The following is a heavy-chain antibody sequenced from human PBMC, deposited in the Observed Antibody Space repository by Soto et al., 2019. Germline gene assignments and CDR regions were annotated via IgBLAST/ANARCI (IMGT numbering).Heavy chain of an antibody. CDR2: IYYSGST. Sequence: SETLSLTCTVSGGSISSGDYYWSWIRQPPGKGLEWIGYIYYSGSTYYNPSLKSRVTISVDTSENQFSLKLSSVTAADTAVYYCARMKYYYDSSGYFDYWGQGTLVTVSS. D-gene: IGHD3-22*01. J-gene: IGHJ4*02. CDR1: GGSISSGDYY. CDR3: ARMKYYYDSSGYFDY. V-gene: IGHV4-30-4*01.